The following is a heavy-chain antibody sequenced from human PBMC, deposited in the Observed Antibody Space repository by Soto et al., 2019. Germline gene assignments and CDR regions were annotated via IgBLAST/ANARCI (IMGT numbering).Heavy chain of an antibody. CDR1: GFTFSSYS. CDR3: ARPRTTVVTPLDAFDI. J-gene: IGHJ3*02. Sequence: GGSLRLSCAASGFTFSSYSMNWVRQAPGKGLEWVALIWLDGSNENYADFVKGRFTISRDNFKNTLYLQMNSLRAEDTAVYYCARPRTTVVTPLDAFDIWGQGTMVTVSS. V-gene: IGHV3-33*08. D-gene: IGHD4-17*01. CDR2: IWLDGSNE.